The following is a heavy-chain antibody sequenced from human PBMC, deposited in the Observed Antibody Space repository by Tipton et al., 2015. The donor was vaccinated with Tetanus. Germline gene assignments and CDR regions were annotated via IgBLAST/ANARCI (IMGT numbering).Heavy chain of an antibody. CDR1: GFTFSSYN. V-gene: IGHV3-48*02. CDR2: ISGTGTTV. D-gene: IGHD3-3*01. J-gene: IGHJ5*02. CDR3: AREFRPIFGVAQPFDP. Sequence: GSLRLSCAASGFTFSSYNMNWVRQAPGKGLEWVSHISGTGTTVDYADSVKGRFTISRDNAKNSLYLQMNSLRDEDTAIYYCAREFRPIFGVAQPFDPWGQGTLVTVSS.